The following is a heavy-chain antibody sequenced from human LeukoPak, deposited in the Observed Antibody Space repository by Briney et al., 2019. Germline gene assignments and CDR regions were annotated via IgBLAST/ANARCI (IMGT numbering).Heavy chain of an antibody. J-gene: IGHJ4*02. Sequence: EWMRWINAGNGNTKYSQKFQGRVTITADESTSTAYMELSSLRSEDTAVYYCARDQAEDSGSYVGLDYWGQGTLVTVSS. D-gene: IGHD1-26*01. CDR2: INAGNGNT. V-gene: IGHV1-3*01. CDR3: ARDQAEDSGSYVGLDY.